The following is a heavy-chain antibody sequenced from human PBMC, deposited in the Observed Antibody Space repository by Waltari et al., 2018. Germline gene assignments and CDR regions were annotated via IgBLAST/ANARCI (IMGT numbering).Heavy chain of an antibody. J-gene: IGHJ3*02. V-gene: IGHV4-30-2*01. Sequence: QVQLQESGPGLVKPSQTLSLTCNVSGGSISRGGYYWSWIRQHPGKGLEWIGYIYHSGSTYYNPSLKSRVTISVDRSKNQFSLKLSSVTAADTAVYYCAREEGKRGAFDIWGQGTMVTVSS. CDR3: AREEGKRGAFDI. CDR1: GGSISRGGYY. D-gene: IGHD3-10*01. CDR2: IYHSGST.